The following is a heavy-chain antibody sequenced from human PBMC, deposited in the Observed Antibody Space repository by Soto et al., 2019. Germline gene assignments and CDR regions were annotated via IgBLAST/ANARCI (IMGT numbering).Heavy chain of an antibody. CDR1: GGTFRNYP. J-gene: IGHJ6*02. Sequence: QVQLVQSGAEVKKPGSSVKVSCKASGGTFRNYPITWVRQAPGQGLGWMGRVIPLLDMTNYAQTFQGRVTITADKSTSTWFMGLSRLRSDDTGVYYCARERAPIIQDPHYGWGVWGQGTTVTFSS. CDR2: VIPLLDMT. V-gene: IGHV1-69*04. CDR3: ARERAPIIQDPHYGWGV. D-gene: IGHD3-10*01.